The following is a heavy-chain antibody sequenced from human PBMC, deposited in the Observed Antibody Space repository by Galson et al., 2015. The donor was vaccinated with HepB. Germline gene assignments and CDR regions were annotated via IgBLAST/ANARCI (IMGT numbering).Heavy chain of an antibody. J-gene: IGHJ3*02. CDR3: TRDDQPHLYSSGWYGAFDI. V-gene: IGHV3-15*01. Sequence: SLRLSCAASGFTLSNAWMNWVRQAPGKGLEWVGRLKSIADGGTTDYAAPVKGRFTISRDDSKNTLYLQMNSLKIEDTGVYYCTRDDQPHLYSSGWYGAFDIWGQGTMVTVSS. CDR1: GFTLSNAW. D-gene: IGHD6-19*01. CDR2: LKSIADGGTT.